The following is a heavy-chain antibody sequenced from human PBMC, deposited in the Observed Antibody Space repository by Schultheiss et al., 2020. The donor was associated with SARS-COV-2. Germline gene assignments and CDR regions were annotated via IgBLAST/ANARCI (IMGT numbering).Heavy chain of an antibody. D-gene: IGHD2-15*01. CDR2: IYYSGST. CDR1: GGSFRGYY. J-gene: IGHJ5*02. V-gene: IGHV4-59*12. CDR3: ARGDCSGGSCYSGWFDP. Sequence: SETLSLTCAVYGGSFRGYYWSWIRQPPGKGLEWIGYIYYSGSTYYNPSLKSRVTMSVDTSKNQFSLKLSSVTAADTAVYYCARGDCSGGSCYSGWFDPWGQGTLVTVSS.